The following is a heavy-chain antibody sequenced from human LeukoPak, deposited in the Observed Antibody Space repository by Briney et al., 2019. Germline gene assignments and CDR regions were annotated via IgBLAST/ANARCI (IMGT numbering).Heavy chain of an antibody. CDR3: ARDPVGYYDSSGYLENWFDP. CDR1: GYTFTSYG. CDR2: INPNSGGT. D-gene: IGHD3-22*01. Sequence: ASVKVSCKASGYTFTSYGISWVRQAPGQGLEWMGWINPNSGGTNYAQKFQGRVTMTRNTSISTAYMELSRLRSDDTAVYYCARDPVGYYDSSGYLENWFDPWGQGTLVTVSS. V-gene: IGHV1-2*02. J-gene: IGHJ5*02.